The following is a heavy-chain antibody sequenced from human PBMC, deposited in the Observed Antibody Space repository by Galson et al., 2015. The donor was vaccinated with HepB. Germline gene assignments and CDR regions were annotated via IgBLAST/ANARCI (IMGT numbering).Heavy chain of an antibody. Sequence: SLRLSCAASGFTFSSYGMHWVRQAPGKGLEWVAFIRYDGSNKYYADSVKGRFTISRDNSKNTLYLQMNSLRAEDTAVYYCAKDYYYGSGSYYGIDYWGQGTLVTVSS. CDR2: IRYDGSNK. CDR1: GFTFSSYG. J-gene: IGHJ4*02. D-gene: IGHD3-10*01. V-gene: IGHV3-30*02. CDR3: AKDYYYGSGSYYGIDY.